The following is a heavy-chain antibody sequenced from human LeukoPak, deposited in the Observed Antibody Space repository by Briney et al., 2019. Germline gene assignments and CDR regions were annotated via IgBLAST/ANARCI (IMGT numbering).Heavy chain of an antibody. J-gene: IGHJ4*02. CDR3: AKVKSEKQWLVPFDS. Sequence: PGGSLRLSCAASGFTFSTYDMNWVRQAPGKGLEGVSHISTTGTTVYYADAVKGRFTISRDNAKNSLYLQMNSLRAEDTAVYYCAKVKSEKQWLVPFDSWGQGTLVTVSS. D-gene: IGHD6-19*01. CDR1: GFTFSTYD. V-gene: IGHV3-48*03. CDR2: ISTTGTTV.